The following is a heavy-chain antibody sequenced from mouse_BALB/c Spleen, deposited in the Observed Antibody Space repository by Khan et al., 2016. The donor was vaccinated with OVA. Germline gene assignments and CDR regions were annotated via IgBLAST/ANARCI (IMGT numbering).Heavy chain of an antibody. CDR1: GYTFINYW. Sequence: VELVESGAELAKPGASVKMSCKASGYTFINYWILWVKQRPGQGLEWIGYINPSTGYTEYNQNFKDKATLTADKSSSTAYMQLSSLTSEDSAVYYGARRGLRWDFDYWGQGTTLTVSS. V-gene: IGHV1-7*01. CDR2: INPSTGYT. CDR3: ARRGLRWDFDY. J-gene: IGHJ2*01. D-gene: IGHD1-1*01.